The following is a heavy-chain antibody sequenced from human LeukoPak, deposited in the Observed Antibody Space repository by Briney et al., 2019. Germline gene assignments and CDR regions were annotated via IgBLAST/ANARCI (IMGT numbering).Heavy chain of an antibody. CDR2: INPNSGAT. Sequence: ASVKVSCKASGYTFTGYYIHWVRQDPGQGLEWMGSINPNSGATTYAQRFQGRVTLTRDTSISTAYMELSGLTSDDTAVYYCTRGRGTTVTTSVLSDYWGQGTLVTVSS. V-gene: IGHV1-2*02. D-gene: IGHD4-17*01. J-gene: IGHJ4*02. CDR3: TRGRGTTVTTSVLSDY. CDR1: GYTFTGYY.